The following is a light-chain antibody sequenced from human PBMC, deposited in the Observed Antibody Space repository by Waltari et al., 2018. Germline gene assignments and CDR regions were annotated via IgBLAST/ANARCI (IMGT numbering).Light chain of an antibody. J-gene: IGLJ2*01. Sequence: QSALSQPASVSGSPGQSITISRSGSRSDIGGYYYFSWYQQHPGKAPKLLIYDGNKRPSGVSDRFSGSKLGFTASLTISGLQAEDEADYYCDSYASENILLFGGGTKVTVL. CDR2: DGN. CDR1: RSDIGGYYY. V-gene: IGLV2-14*01. CDR3: DSYASENILL.